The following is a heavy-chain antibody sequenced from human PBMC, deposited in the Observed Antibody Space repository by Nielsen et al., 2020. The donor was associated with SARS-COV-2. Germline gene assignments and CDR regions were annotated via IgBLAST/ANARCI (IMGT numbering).Heavy chain of an antibody. D-gene: IGHD6-19*01. Sequence: GGSLRLPCAASGFTFSSYGMHWVRQAPGKGLEWVAVISYDGSNKYYADSVKGRFTISRDNSKNTLYLQMNSLRAEDTAVYYCAKGGGRQWLVHGYWGQGTLVTVSS. CDR3: AKGGGRQWLVHGY. CDR1: GFTFSSYG. V-gene: IGHV3-30*18. J-gene: IGHJ4*02. CDR2: ISYDGSNK.